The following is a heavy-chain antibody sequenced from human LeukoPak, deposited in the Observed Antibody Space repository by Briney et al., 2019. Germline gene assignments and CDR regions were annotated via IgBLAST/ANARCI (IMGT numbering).Heavy chain of an antibody. D-gene: IGHD6-13*01. CDR3: AKDRYSSSWYNWFDP. CDR1: GFTFSSYA. J-gene: IGHJ5*02. Sequence: GGSLRLSCAASGFTFSSYAMSWVRQAPGKGLEWVSAISGSGTNTYYADSVKGRFTISRDNSKNTLYLQMNSLRAEDTAVYYCAKDRYSSSWYNWFDPWGQGTLVTVSS. V-gene: IGHV3-23*01. CDR2: ISGSGTNT.